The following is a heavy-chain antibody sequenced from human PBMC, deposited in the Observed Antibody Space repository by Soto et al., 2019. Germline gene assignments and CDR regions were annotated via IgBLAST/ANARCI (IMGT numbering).Heavy chain of an antibody. J-gene: IGHJ3*02. CDR1: GFTFGDYA. V-gene: IGHV3-49*03. CDR3: TRVTYYYGSGSYYNSGAFDI. D-gene: IGHD3-10*01. CDR2: IRSKAYGGTT. Sequence: GGSLRLSGTASGFTFGDYAMSWLRQAPGEGLGWVGFIRSKAYGGTTEYAASVKGRFTISRDDSKSIAYLQMNSLKTEDTAVYYCTRVTYYYGSGSYYNSGAFDIWGQGTMVTVSS.